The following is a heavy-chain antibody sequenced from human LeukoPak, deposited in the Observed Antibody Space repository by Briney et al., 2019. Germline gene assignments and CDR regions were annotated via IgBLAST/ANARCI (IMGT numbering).Heavy chain of an antibody. D-gene: IGHD3-3*01. V-gene: IGHV5-51*01. CDR1: GYSFTSYW. Sequence: GESLKISFKGSGYSFTSYWIGWVRQMPGKGLEWMGIIYPGDSDTRYSPSFQGQVTISADKSISTAYLQWSSLKASDTAMYYCARHLYDFWSGYYWFDPWGQGTLVTVSS. CDR3: ARHLYDFWSGYYWFDP. CDR2: IYPGDSDT. J-gene: IGHJ5*02.